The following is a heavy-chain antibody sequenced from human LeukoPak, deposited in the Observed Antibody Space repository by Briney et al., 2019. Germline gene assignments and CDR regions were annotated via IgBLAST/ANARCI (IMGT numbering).Heavy chain of an antibody. CDR1: GGTFSSYA. CDR3: ARSGGSQHASHYYYYYMDV. Sequence: SVKVSCKASGGTFSSYAISWVRQAPGQGLEWMGGIIPIFGTANYAQKFQGRVTITADESTSTAYMELSSLRSEDTAVYYCARSGGSQHASHYYYYYMDVWGKGTTVTVSS. V-gene: IGHV1-69*13. D-gene: IGHD2-15*01. J-gene: IGHJ6*03. CDR2: IIPIFGTA.